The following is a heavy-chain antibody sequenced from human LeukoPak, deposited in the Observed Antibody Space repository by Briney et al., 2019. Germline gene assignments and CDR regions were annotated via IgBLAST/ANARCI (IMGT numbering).Heavy chain of an antibody. CDR2: ISAYNGNT. CDR1: GYTFTSYG. D-gene: IGHD3-16*01. V-gene: IGHV1-18*01. CDR3: AKDQISDYVWGGTPDV. Sequence: ASVKVSCKASGYTFTSYGISWVRQAPGQGLEWMGWISAYNGNTNYAQKLQGRVTMTTDTSTSTAYMELRSLRSDDTAVYYCAKDQISDYVWGGTPDVWGKGTTVTISS. J-gene: IGHJ6*04.